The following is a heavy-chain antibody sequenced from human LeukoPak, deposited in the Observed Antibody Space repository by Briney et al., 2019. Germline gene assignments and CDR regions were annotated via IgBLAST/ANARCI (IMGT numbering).Heavy chain of an antibody. Sequence: SETLSLTCTVSGSSISSYYWSWIRQPPGKGLEWIGYIYYSGSTNYNPSLKSRVTISVDTSKNQFSLMLSSVTAADTAVYYCARDGGSCLRFQHWGQGTLVSVSS. V-gene: IGHV4-59*01. J-gene: IGHJ1*01. CDR3: ARDGGSCLRFQH. CDR1: GSSISSYY. CDR2: IYYSGST. D-gene: IGHD2-15*01.